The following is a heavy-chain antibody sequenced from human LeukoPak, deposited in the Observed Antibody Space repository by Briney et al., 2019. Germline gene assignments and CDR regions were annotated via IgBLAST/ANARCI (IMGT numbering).Heavy chain of an antibody. D-gene: IGHD6-19*01. J-gene: IGHJ6*03. Sequence: ASVKVSCKASGYTFTGYYMHWVRQATGQGLEWMGWMNPNSGNTGYAQKFQGRVTITRNTSISTAYMELSSLRSEDTAVYYCARLASSGWHYYYYYYYMDVWGKGTTVTVSS. CDR2: MNPNSGNT. CDR3: ARLASSGWHYYYYYYYMDV. V-gene: IGHV1-8*03. CDR1: GYTFTGYY.